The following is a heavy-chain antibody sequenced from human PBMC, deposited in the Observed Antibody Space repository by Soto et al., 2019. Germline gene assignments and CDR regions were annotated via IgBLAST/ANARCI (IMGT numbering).Heavy chain of an antibody. J-gene: IGHJ4*02. CDR1: GGTFSSYT. CDR3: ARTVVAASAHFDY. V-gene: IGHV1-69*02. D-gene: IGHD2-15*01. Sequence: SVKVSCKASGGTFSSYTISWVRQAPGQGLEWMGRIIPILGIANYAQKFQGRVTITADKSTSTAYMELSSLRSEDTAVYYCARTVVAASAHFDYWGQGTLVTVSS. CDR2: IIPILGIA.